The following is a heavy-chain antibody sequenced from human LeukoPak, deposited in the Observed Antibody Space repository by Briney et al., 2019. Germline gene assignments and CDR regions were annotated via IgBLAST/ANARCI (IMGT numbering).Heavy chain of an antibody. CDR3: ARHQTPVYYDSSRESAFDI. CDR2: IYPGDSDT. CDR1: GYSFTSYW. Sequence: GESLKISCKGSGYSFTSYWIGWVRQMPGKGLEWMGIIYPGDSDTRYSPSFQGQVTISADKSISTAYLQWSSLKASDTAMYYCARHQTPVYYDSSRESAFDIWGQGTMVTVSS. V-gene: IGHV5-51*01. D-gene: IGHD3-22*01. J-gene: IGHJ3*02.